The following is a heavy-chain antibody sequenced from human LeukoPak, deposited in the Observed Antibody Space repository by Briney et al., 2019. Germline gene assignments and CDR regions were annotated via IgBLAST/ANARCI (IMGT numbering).Heavy chain of an antibody. CDR1: GGSISTYY. Sequence: PSETLSLTCTLSGGSISTYYWSWIRQPLGKGLEWIGYIYHSGSTNYNPSLKSRVTISVDTSKNQSSLKLSSVTAADTAVYYCARGGGYASPIGYWGQGALVTVSS. CDR3: ARGGGYASPIGY. D-gene: IGHD5-12*01. CDR2: IYHSGST. V-gene: IGHV4-59*01. J-gene: IGHJ4*02.